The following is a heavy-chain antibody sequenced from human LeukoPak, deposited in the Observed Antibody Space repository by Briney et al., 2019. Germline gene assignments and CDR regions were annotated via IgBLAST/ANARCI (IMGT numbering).Heavy chain of an antibody. V-gene: IGHV4-31*03. D-gene: IGHD1-26*01. J-gene: IGHJ4*02. CDR3: ARGGWELRYYFDY. CDR2: IYYSRST. Sequence: SETLSLTCTVSGGSISSGGYYWSWIRQHPGKGLEWIGYIYYSRSTYYNPSLKSRVTISVDTSKNQFSLKLSSVTAADTAVYYCARGGWELRYYFDYWGQGTLVTVSS. CDR1: GGSISSGGYY.